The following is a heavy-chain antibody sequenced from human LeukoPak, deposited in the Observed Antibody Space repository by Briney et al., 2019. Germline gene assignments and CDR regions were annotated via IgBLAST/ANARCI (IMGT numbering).Heavy chain of an antibody. CDR3: AKAPLRYSGYDFCYFDY. CDR2: ITGRGGST. V-gene: IGHV3-23*01. J-gene: IGHJ4*02. D-gene: IGHD5-12*01. CDR1: GFTFSSYA. Sequence: GGSLRLSCAASGFTFSSYAMSWVRQAPGKGLEWVSAITGRGGSTYYADSVKGRFTISRDNSKNTLYLQMNSLRAEDTAVYYCAKAPLRYSGYDFCYFDYWGQGTLVTVSS.